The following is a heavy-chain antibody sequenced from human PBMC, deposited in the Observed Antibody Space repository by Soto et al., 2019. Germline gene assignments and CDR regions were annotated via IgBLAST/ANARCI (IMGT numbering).Heavy chain of an antibody. V-gene: IGHV1-69*02. CDR3: ARGVDREASQFYYGVDV. CDR2: IIPFLGIT. D-gene: IGHD3-10*01. CDR1: GGTFSSFT. Sequence: QVQLVQSGAEVKKPGSSVKVSCKSSGGTFSSFTINWVRQAPGQGLEWMGKIIPFLGITKSAQNLQGKVTITADKSTSTAYMELSRLRPADTAVYYCARGVDREASQFYYGVDVWGQGTTVTVSS. J-gene: IGHJ6*02.